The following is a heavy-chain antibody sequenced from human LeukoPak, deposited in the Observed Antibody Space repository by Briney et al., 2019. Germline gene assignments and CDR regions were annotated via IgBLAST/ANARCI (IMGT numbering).Heavy chain of an antibody. D-gene: IGHD1-26*01. J-gene: IGHJ4*02. CDR1: GFTFSDYY. V-gene: IGHV4-59*08. Sequence: GSLRLSCAASGFTFSDYYWSWIRQPPGKGLEWIGYIYYSGSTNYNPALKSRVTVSVDTSKNQFSLKLSSVTAADTAVYYCARQRGRWDSFDYWGQGTLVTVSS. CDR3: ARQRGRWDSFDY. CDR2: IYYSGST.